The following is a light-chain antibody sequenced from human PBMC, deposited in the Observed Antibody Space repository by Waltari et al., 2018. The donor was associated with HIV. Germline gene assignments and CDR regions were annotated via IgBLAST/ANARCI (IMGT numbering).Light chain of an antibody. Sequence: QSVLTQPPSVSAAPGQKVTISCSGSSSNLGNNYVSWYQQRPGTAPKLLIYDNNKRPSGIPDRFSGSKSGTSATLGITGLQTGDEADYYCGTWDSSLSAGGVFGGGTKLTVL. CDR3: GTWDSSLSAGGV. J-gene: IGLJ2*01. CDR2: DNN. CDR1: SSNLGNNY. V-gene: IGLV1-51*01.